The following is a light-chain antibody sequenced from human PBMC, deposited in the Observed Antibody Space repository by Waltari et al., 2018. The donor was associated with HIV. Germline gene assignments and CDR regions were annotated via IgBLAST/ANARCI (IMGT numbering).Light chain of an antibody. V-gene: IGKV3-20*01. Sequence: EIVLTQSPGTLSLSPGDRATLPCTASQSVSSSYLAWYQQKPGQAPRLLIYGASSRATGIPDRFSGSGSGTDFTLTISRLEPEDFAVYYCQQYGSSSLTFGGGTKVEIK. CDR2: GAS. J-gene: IGKJ4*01. CDR1: QSVSSSY. CDR3: QQYGSSSLT.